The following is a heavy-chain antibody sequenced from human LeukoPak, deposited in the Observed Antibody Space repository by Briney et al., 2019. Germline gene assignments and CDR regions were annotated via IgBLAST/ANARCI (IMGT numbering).Heavy chain of an antibody. CDR2: IYRDNT. J-gene: IGHJ4*02. CDR3: ARRAGAYSHPYDY. CDR1: GFTFSSDA. V-gene: IGHV3-53*01. Sequence: GGSLRLSCAASGFTFSSDAMSWVRRAPGTGLEWVSFIYRDNTHYTDSVKGRFTISRDNSKNTLYLQMNSLRAEDTAVYYCARRAGAYSHPYDYWGQGTLVTVSS. D-gene: IGHD4/OR15-4a*01.